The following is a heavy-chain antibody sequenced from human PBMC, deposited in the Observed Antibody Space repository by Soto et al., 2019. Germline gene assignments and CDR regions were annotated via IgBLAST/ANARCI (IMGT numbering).Heavy chain of an antibody. CDR2: INPSGGST. V-gene: IGHV1-46*01. CDR1: GYTFTSYY. Sequence: QVQLVQSGAEVKKPGASVKVSCKASGYTFTSYYMHWVRQAPGQGLEWMGIINPSGGSTSYAQKFPGRVTMTRGTSQRTVYSALSSLRSEDTAVSYCTLGDSGGWYGYYYYYGMYVWGQGTTVTVSS. D-gene: IGHD6-19*01. J-gene: IGHJ6*02. CDR3: TLGDSGGWYGYYYYYGMYV.